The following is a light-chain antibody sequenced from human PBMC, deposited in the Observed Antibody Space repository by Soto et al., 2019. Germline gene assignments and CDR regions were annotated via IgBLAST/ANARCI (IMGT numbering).Light chain of an antibody. Sequence: EIVLTQSPATLSVSPREGATLSCRASQSVNSNLAWYQQKPGQAPRLLIYGTSTRATGIPARFSGSGSGTEFTLTISSLQSEDFAVYYCQQYNNWPLWTFGQGTKVEIK. V-gene: IGKV3-15*01. CDR1: QSVNSN. CDR2: GTS. CDR3: QQYNNWPLWT. J-gene: IGKJ1*01.